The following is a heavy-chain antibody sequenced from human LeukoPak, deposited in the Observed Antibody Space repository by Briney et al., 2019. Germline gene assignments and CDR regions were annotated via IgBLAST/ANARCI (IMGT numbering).Heavy chain of an antibody. CDR1: GFTFSSYD. J-gene: IGHJ4*02. V-gene: IGHV3-23*01. Sequence: PGGTLRLSCTASGFTFSSYDITWVRQAPGKGLEWVSSISGLGGRTYYADSVKGRFTISRDNSKNTLYLQMNSLRAEDTAVYYCAKDVAAYGVLFSWGQGTLVTVSS. CDR3: AKDVAAYGVLFS. CDR2: ISGLGGRT. D-gene: IGHD6-13*01.